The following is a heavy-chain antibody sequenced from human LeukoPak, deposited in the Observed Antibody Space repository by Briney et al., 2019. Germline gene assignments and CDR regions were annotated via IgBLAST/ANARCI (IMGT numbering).Heavy chain of an antibody. CDR3: TRGRAAGD. CDR2: VSPDSGDT. Sequence: GASVKVSCKASGYTFTNNDINWVRQAPGQGIEWMGWVSPDSGDTGYAPNFRGRVTMTTDTSINTAYMELTSLTSEDTAIYYCTRGRAAGDWGQGTLVTVS. CDR1: GYTFTNND. D-gene: IGHD6-19*01. J-gene: IGHJ4*02. V-gene: IGHV1-8*01.